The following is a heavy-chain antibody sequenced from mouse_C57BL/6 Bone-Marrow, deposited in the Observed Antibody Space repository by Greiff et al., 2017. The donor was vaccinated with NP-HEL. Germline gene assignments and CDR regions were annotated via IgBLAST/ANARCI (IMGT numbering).Heavy chain of an antibody. CDR2: IDPENGDT. CDR3: TFRACFAY. CDR1: GFNIKDDY. V-gene: IGHV14-4*01. J-gene: IGHJ3*01. Sequence: VQLQQSGAELVRPGASVKLSCTASGFNIKDDYMHWVKQRPEQGLEWIGWIDPENGDTEYASKFQGKATITADTSSNTAYLQLSSLTSEDTAVYYCTFRACFAYWGQGTLVTVSA.